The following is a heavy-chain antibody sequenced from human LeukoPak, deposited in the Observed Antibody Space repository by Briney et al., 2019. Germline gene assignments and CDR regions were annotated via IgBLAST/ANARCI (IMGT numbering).Heavy chain of an antibody. J-gene: IGHJ4*02. CDR1: GYTSTVYY. CDR2: ISPNSGGT. V-gene: IGHV1-2*02. Sequence: ASVTVSCKPSGYTSTVYYTHWVRQTPGEGLEWVGWISPNSGGTNYPQKFQGRVTMTRDTSISTAYMELTRLRSDDTAVYYCTRDCGQHLGVLNYWGQGTQVIVSS. D-gene: IGHD2-2*01. CDR3: TRDCGQHLGVLNY.